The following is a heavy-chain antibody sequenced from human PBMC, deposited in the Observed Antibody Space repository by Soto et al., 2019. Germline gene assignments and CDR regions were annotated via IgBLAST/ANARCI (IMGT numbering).Heavy chain of an antibody. CDR3: AKDPTPEYYYDSSGYSTLDYFDY. J-gene: IGHJ4*02. CDR1: GFTFSSYA. CDR2: IIGIGGST. V-gene: IGHV3-23*01. D-gene: IGHD3-22*01. Sequence: GGSLRLSCAASGFTFSSYAMSWVRQAPGKGLEWVSAIIGIGGSTYYADSVKGRFTISRDNSKNTLYLQMYSLRAEDTAVYYCAKDPTPEYYYDSSGYSTLDYFDYWGQGTLVTVSS.